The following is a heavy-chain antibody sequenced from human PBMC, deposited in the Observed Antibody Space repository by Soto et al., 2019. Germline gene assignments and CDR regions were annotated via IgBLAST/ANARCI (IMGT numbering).Heavy chain of an antibody. CDR3: AREDSYCYTGGDLHYYGIDV. J-gene: IGHJ6*02. V-gene: IGHV1-69*13. CDR2: IIPIFGTA. Sequence: ASVKVSCKASGGTFSSYAISWVRQAPGQGLEWMGGIIPIFGTANYAQKFQGRVTITADESTSTAYMELSSLRSEDTAVYYCAREDSYCYTGGDLHYYGIDVWAQGNTVTVSS. D-gene: IGHD5-18*01. CDR1: GGTFSSYA.